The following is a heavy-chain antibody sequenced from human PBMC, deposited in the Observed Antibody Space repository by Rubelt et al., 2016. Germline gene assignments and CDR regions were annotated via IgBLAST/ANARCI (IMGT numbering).Heavy chain of an antibody. CDR2: IKQAGSEK. CDR1: GFTFSSYW. Sequence: GSLRLSCAASGFTFSSYWMSWVRQAPGKGLEWVANIKQAGSEKYYVDSVKGRFTISRDDAKNSLYLQMNSLRAEDTAVYYCAREGRGRYGMDVWGQGTTVTVSS. J-gene: IGHJ6*02. CDR3: AREGRGRYGMDV. V-gene: IGHV3-7*01. D-gene: IGHD3-16*01.